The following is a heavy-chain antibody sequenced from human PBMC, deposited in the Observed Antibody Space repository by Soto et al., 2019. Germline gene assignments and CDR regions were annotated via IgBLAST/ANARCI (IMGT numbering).Heavy chain of an antibody. Sequence: GGSLRLSCAASGFKFGDYAMTWVRQAPGKGLEWVGFIRNNGYGGTAKYAASVKGRFTISRDDSKTIAYLQMNSLKTEDTAVYYCIRGSFGYYGPWGQGTLVTVSS. D-gene: IGHD3-22*01. CDR1: GFKFGDYA. CDR2: IRNNGYGGTA. CDR3: IRGSFGYYGP. V-gene: IGHV3-49*04. J-gene: IGHJ5*02.